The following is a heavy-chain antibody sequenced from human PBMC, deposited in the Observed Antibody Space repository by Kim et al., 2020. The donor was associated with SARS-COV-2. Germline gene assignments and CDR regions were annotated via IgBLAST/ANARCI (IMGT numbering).Heavy chain of an antibody. J-gene: IGHJ6*02. V-gene: IGHV5-10-1*01. Sequence: YSPSFQGHVTISADKSISTAYLQWSSLKASDTAMYYCAREDIVVPYGMDVWGQGTTVTVSS. D-gene: IGHD2-15*01. CDR3: AREDIVVPYGMDV.